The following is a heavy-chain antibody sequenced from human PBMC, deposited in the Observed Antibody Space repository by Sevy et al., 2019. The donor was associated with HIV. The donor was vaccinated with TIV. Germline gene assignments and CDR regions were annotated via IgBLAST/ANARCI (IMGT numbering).Heavy chain of an antibody. Sequence: GGSLRLSCAASGFTFSSYSMNWVRQAPGKGLEWVSSISSSSSYIYYADSVKGRFTISRDNAKNSLYLQMNSLRAEDTAVYYCARWGVVVVPAAIGYYYYGMDVWGQWTTVTVSS. D-gene: IGHD2-2*02. CDR2: ISSSSSYI. CDR1: GFTFSSYS. V-gene: IGHV3-21*01. CDR3: ARWGVVVVPAAIGYYYYGMDV. J-gene: IGHJ6*02.